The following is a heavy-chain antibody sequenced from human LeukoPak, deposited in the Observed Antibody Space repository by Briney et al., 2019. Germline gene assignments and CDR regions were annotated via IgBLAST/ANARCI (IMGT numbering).Heavy chain of an antibody. CDR1: GYTFTSYG. CDR2: ISAYNGNT. D-gene: IGHD4-17*01. J-gene: IGHJ6*03. V-gene: IGHV1-18*01. CDR3: ATPGRDYGDLYYYYYMDV. Sequence: ASVKASCKASGYTFTSYGISWVRQAPGQGLEWMGWISAYNGNTNYAQKLQGRVTMTTDTSTSTAYMELRSLRSEDTAVYYCATPGRDYGDLYYYYYMDVWGKGTTVTVSS.